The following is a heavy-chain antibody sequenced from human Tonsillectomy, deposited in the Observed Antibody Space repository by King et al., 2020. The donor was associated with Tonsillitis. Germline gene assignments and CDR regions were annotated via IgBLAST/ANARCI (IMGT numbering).Heavy chain of an antibody. D-gene: IGHD1-26*01. CDR3: IKDTQAGGAKI. CDR1: GFTFHNDV. Sequence: VQLVESGGDLVQPGRSLRLSCAASGFTFHNDVIHWVRQPPGKGLEWVSGIFLPGGRLDYADPVKGRFTVSRDNAKTTLYLQMNSLRVEDTAMYYCIKDTQAGGAKIWGQGTTVTVSS. V-gene: IGHV3-9*01. J-gene: IGHJ6*02. CDR2: IFLPGGRL.